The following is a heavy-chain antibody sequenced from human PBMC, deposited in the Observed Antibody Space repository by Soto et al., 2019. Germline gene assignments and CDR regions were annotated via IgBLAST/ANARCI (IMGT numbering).Heavy chain of an antibody. CDR2: ISYDGDNE. CDR3: AKDGGPVYCNSPGCSAKHFDY. J-gene: IGHJ4*02. V-gene: IGHV3-30*18. D-gene: IGHD2-2*01. CDR1: GFTFSNDG. Sequence: QVQLVESGGSVVQPGRSLRLSCAASGFTFSNDGMHWVRQAPGKRLEWVAIISYDGDNEYYADSVRGRFTISRDNSKNTLYLQPSSLRHEDTAVYYCAKDGGPVYCNSPGCSAKHFDYWGQGTLVTVSS.